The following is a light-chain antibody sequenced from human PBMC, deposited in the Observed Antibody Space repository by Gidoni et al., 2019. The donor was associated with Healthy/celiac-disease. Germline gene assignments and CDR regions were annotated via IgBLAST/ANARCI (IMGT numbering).Light chain of an antibody. CDR2: QDS. J-gene: IGLJ2*01. CDR1: KLGDKY. Sequence: YELTQPPSVSVSPGQTASITCSGAKLGDKYACWYQQKPGQSPVLVIYQDSKRPSGSPERFSGCNSRNTATLTISGTQAMDEADYYCQAWDSSTVVFGGGTKLTVL. CDR3: QAWDSSTVV. V-gene: IGLV3-1*01.